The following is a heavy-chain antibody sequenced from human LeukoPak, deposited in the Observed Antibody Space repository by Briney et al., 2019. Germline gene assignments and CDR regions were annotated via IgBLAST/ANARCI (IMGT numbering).Heavy chain of an antibody. D-gene: IGHD2-15*01. CDR1: GGTFSSYA. CDR3: ARETNLGYCSGGSCSEAFDI. Sequence: GSVKVSCKASGGTFSSYAISWVRQAPGQGLEWMGWINPNSGGTNYAQKFQGRVTMTRDTSISTAYMELSRLRSDDTAVYYCARETNLGYCSGGSCSEAFDIWGQGTMVTVSS. J-gene: IGHJ3*02. CDR2: INPNSGGT. V-gene: IGHV1-2*02.